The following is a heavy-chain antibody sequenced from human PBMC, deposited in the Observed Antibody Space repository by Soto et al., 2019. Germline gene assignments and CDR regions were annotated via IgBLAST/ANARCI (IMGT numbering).Heavy chain of an antibody. CDR3: ARIPSYGSTWEYYFYYYGMDV. J-gene: IGHJ6*02. D-gene: IGHD2-15*01. CDR1: VFSLNNTRVG. Sequence: QVTLKESGPVLVRPTEPLTLTCTVSVFSLNNTRVGVSWIRQPPGKAPEWLAHIFSIDEKSYSTSLRTRLTISKDISKGQVGLIMTNMNPLDTATYFCARIPSYGSTWEYYFYYYGMDVWGPGTTVTVSS. CDR2: IFSIDEK. V-gene: IGHV2-26*01.